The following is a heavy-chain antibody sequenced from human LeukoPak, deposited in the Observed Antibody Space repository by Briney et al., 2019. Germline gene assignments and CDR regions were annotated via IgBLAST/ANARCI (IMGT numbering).Heavy chain of an antibody. V-gene: IGHV4-59*11. Sequence: PSDTLSLTCTVSDGSLSGHFWSWFRRPPGKGLENIGYIHSSGSTNYNPSYKSRVTVSLEMSKNQFSLSLSSVTAADTAVYYCARDPGDTDWYNFDFWGQGILVTVSS. D-gene: IGHD3-9*01. J-gene: IGHJ4*02. CDR1: DGSLSGHF. CDR2: IHSSGST. CDR3: ARDPGDTDWYNFDF.